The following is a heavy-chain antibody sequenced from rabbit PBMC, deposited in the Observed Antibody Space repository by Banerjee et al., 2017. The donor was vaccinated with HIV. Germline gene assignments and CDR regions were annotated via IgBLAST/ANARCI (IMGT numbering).Heavy chain of an antibody. J-gene: IGHJ4*01. CDR2: IYTGSGST. D-gene: IGHD8-1*01. V-gene: IGHV1S45*01. Sequence: QEQLEESGGDLVKPEGSLTLTCTTSGFSFSSNYRICWVRQAPGKGLEWIACIYTGSGSTYYASWAKGRFTISKTSTTVTLQMTSLTAADTATYFCARDAGIGDYNLWGQGTLVTVS. CDR1: GFSFSSNYR. CDR3: ARDAGIGDYNL.